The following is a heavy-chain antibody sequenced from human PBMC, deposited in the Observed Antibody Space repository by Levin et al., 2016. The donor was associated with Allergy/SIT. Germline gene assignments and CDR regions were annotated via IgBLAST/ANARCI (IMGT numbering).Heavy chain of an antibody. CDR3: ARDRDSGYDWDYGMDV. V-gene: IGHV3-21*01. D-gene: IGHD5-12*01. Sequence: VRQAPGKGLEWVSSISSSSSYIYYADSVKGRFTISRDNAKNSLYLQMNSLRAEDTAVYYCARDRDSGYDWDYGMDVWGQGTTVTVSS. J-gene: IGHJ6*02. CDR2: ISSSSSYI.